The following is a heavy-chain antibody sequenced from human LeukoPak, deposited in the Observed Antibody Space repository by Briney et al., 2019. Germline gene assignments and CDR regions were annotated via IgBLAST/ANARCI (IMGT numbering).Heavy chain of an antibody. CDR3: ARRVGSSDCFDY. CDR1: GYSISSGFY. CDR2: VYHGGSS. V-gene: IGHV4-38-2*02. D-gene: IGHD6-6*01. Sequence: SEALSLTCTVSGYSISSGFYWGWIRQPPGKGLEWIGNVYHGGSSYYNPSLKSRITISVDTSKNQFSLNLYSVTAADTAVYYCARRVGSSDCFDYWGQGTLVTVSS. J-gene: IGHJ4*02.